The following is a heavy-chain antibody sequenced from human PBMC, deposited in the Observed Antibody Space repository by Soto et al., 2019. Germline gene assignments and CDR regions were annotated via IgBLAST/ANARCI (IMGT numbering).Heavy chain of an antibody. D-gene: IGHD3-10*01. Sequence: QVQLVQSGAEVKKPGASVKVSCKASGNTFTSYDINWVRQATGHGLEWMGWINPNSGNIGYAQKFQGRVTMTRDTAIRTAYMEVSRMRSDDTAVYYCARGRASGSYDLLDYWGQGTLVTVSS. CDR2: INPNSGNI. J-gene: IGHJ4*02. CDR1: GNTFTSYD. V-gene: IGHV1-8*01. CDR3: ARGRASGSYDLLDY.